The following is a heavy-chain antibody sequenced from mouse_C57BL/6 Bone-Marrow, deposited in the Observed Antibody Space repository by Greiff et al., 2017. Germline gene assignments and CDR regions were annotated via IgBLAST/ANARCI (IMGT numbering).Heavy chain of an antibody. CDR1: GFTFSDYG. CDR3: AVLLRYMDY. V-gene: IGHV5-17*01. D-gene: IGHD1-1*01. Sequence: EVKVVESGGGLVKPGGSLKLSCAASGFTFSDYGMHWVRQAPEKGLEWVAYISSGSSTIYYADTVKGRCTITRDNAKNTRVLQMTSLRSEDTARDYCAVLLRYMDYWGQGTTVTVSS. CDR2: ISSGSSTI. J-gene: IGHJ4*01.